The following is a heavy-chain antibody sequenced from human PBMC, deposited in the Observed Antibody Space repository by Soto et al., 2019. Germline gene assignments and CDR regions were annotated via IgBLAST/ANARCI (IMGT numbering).Heavy chain of an antibody. J-gene: IGHJ4*02. CDR1: GFTFNSYW. D-gene: IGHD4-17*01. CDR3: TTVPTPSFFDY. V-gene: IGHV3-7*05. CDR2: IKPDGSEK. Sequence: EVQLVESGGGLVQPGGSLRLSCAASGFTFNSYWMTWVRQAPGKGLEWVANIKPDGSEKYYVDSVKGRFTISRDNAKNSLYLQMNTLRAEDTAVYYFTTVPTPSFFDYWGQGALVTASS.